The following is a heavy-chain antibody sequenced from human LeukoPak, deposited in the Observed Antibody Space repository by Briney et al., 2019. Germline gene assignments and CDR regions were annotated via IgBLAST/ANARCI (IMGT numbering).Heavy chain of an antibody. CDR1: GGSINSYY. J-gene: IGHJ4*02. Sequence: SETLSLTCTVSGGSINSYYWSWIRQPPGKGLEWIGYIYYSGSTNYNPSLKSRVTISVDTSKNQFSLKLSSVTAADTAVYYCARDRAVTFDYWGQGTLVTVSS. CDR2: IYYSGST. V-gene: IGHV4-59*01. D-gene: IGHD4-17*01. CDR3: ARDRAVTFDY.